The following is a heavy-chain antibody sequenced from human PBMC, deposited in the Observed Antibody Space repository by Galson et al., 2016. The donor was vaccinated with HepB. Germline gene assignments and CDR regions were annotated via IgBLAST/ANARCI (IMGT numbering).Heavy chain of an antibody. Sequence: SLRLSCAASGFTFSIYSIHWVRQAPGKGLEWVAVISYDGTKKYYADTVKGRFTLSRDNSKNTLYVQMDRPRTEDTAVYYCARVYSGNYYTSFDIWGQGTKVTVSS. D-gene: IGHD1-26*01. V-gene: IGHV3-30-3*01. J-gene: IGHJ3*02. CDR2: ISYDGTKK. CDR3: ARVYSGNYYTSFDI. CDR1: GFTFSIYS.